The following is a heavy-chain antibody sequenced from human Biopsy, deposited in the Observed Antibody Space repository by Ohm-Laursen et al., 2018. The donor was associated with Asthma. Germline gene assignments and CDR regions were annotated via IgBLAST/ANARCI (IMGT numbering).Heavy chain of an antibody. CDR2: ISSSGAST. J-gene: IGHJ4*02. V-gene: IGHV3-23*01. CDR1: GFTFSSYA. D-gene: IGHD1-26*01. CDR3: AKGGTYTTDRHAY. Sequence: SLRLSCSASGFTFSSYAMSWVRQAPGKGLEWVSSISSSGASTYYADSVKGRFTISRDNSKNTLYLQMSSLRADDTAVYYCAKGGTYTTDRHAYWGQGSLVTVSS.